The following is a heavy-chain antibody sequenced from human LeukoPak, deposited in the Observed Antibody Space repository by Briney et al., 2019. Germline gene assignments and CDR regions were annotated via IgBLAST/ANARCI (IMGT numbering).Heavy chain of an antibody. CDR2: IYSGGST. CDR1: GFTVSSNY. CDR3: ARDWGTKIAAADT. J-gene: IGHJ4*02. D-gene: IGHD6-13*01. Sequence: GGSLRLSCAASGFTVSSNYMSWVRQAPGKGLEWVSVIYSGGSTYYADSVKGRFTISRDNSKNTLYLQMNSLRAEDTAVYYCARDWGTKIAAADTWGQGTLVTVSS. V-gene: IGHV3-53*01.